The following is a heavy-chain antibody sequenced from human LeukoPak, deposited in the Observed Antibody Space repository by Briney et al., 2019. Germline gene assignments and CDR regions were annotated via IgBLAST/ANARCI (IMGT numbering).Heavy chain of an antibody. Sequence: SETLSLTCAVYGGSFSGYYWSWIRQPPGKGLEWIGEINHSGSTYYNPSLKSRVTISVDRSKNQFSLKLSSVTAADTAVYYCARAKYYYGSGSPFDPWGQGTLVTVSS. CDR3: ARAKYYYGSGSPFDP. V-gene: IGHV4-34*01. D-gene: IGHD3-10*01. CDR2: INHSGST. J-gene: IGHJ5*02. CDR1: GGSFSGYY.